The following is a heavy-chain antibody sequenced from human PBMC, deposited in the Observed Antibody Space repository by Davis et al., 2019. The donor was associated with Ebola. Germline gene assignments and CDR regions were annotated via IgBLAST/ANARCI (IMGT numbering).Heavy chain of an antibody. CDR3: ARDLDG. CDR1: GFTFSNAW. CDR2: INGGDT. V-gene: IGHV3-66*02. Sequence: PGGSLRLSCAASGFTFSNAWMGWVRQAPGKGLEWVSTINGGDTYYADSVKGRFTISRDNSKNTLYLQMNSLRAEDTAVYYCARDLDGWGQGTLVTVS. J-gene: IGHJ4*02.